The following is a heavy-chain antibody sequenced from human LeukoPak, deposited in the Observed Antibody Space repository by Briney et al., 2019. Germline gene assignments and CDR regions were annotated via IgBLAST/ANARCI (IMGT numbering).Heavy chain of an antibody. CDR2: IRYDGSNK. CDR3: AKDRLTRTRGEYFDY. D-gene: IGHD2-21*01. CDR1: GFTFSSYG. J-gene: IGHJ4*02. V-gene: IGHV3-30*02. Sequence: PGGSLRLSCAASGFTFSSYGMHWVRQAPGRGLEWVAFIRYDGSNKYYADSVKGRFTISRDNSKNTPYLQMNSLRAEDTAVYYCAKDRLTRTRGEYFDYWGQGTLVTVSS.